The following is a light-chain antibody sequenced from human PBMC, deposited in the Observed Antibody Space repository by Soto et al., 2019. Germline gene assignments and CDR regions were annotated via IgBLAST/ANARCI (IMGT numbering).Light chain of an antibody. Sequence: DIQLTQAPSFLSASAGDRVTITCRASQGISSYLAWYQQKPGRAPKLLIYAASTLQSGVPSRFSGSGSGTEFTLTINSLQSEDFAIYYCQRYNNWPLTFGGGTKVDIK. CDR3: QRYNNWPLT. J-gene: IGKJ4*01. CDR2: AAS. CDR1: QGISSY. V-gene: IGKV1-9*01.